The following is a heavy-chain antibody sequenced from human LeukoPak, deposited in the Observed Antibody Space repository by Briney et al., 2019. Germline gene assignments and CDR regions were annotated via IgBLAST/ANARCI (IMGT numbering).Heavy chain of an antibody. J-gene: IGHJ5*02. D-gene: IGHD4-11*01. Sequence: PGGSLRLSCAASGFTFSSYSMNWVRQAPGKGLEWVSSISSSSSYIYYADSVKGRFTISRDNAKNSLYLQMNSLRAEDTAVYYCARGLRGYSNYGPHLDTAAWNWFDPWGQGTLVTVSS. V-gene: IGHV3-21*01. CDR1: GFTFSSYS. CDR3: ARGLRGYSNYGPHLDTAAWNWFDP. CDR2: ISSSSSYI.